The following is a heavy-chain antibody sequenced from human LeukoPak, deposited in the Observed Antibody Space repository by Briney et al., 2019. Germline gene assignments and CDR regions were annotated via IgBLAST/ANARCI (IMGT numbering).Heavy chain of an antibody. D-gene: IGHD3-3*01. Sequence: ASVKVSCKASGYTFNSYVMHWVRQVHGQRLECMGWINAGNGNTKYSQKFQDRVIITRNTSASTAYLELSSLRSEDTAVYYCARARSDWSGNDYWAREPWSPSPQ. CDR2: INAGNGNT. CDR3: ARARSDWSGNDY. V-gene: IGHV1-3*01. J-gene: IGHJ4*02. CDR1: GYTFNSYV.